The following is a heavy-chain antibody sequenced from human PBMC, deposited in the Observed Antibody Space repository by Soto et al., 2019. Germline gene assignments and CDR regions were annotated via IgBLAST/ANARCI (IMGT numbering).Heavy chain of an antibody. J-gene: IGHJ4*02. D-gene: IGHD6-25*01. V-gene: IGHV3-30*18. CDR1: GFTFSSYG. CDR3: AKDRGRLRRPKYYFDY. Sequence: GGSLRLSCAASGFTFSSYGMHWVRQAPGKGLEWVAVISYDGSNKYYADSVKGRFTISRDNSKNTLYLQMNSLRAEDTAVYYCAKDRGRLRRPKYYFDYWGQGTLVTVSS. CDR2: ISYDGSNK.